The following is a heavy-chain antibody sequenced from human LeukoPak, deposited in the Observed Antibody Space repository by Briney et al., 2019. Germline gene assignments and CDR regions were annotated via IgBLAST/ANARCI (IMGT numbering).Heavy chain of an antibody. CDR1: GYTFTDYY. Sequence: GPSVKLFCKASGYTFTDYYMHWVRQAPGQGLEWMGWINPKSGGRSYAQRFQGRVTMTRDTSISTDYRELSRLRSGDTAVYYCATGERLVPAAMWFDYWGQGTLVTVSS. D-gene: IGHD2-2*01. CDR2: INPKSGGR. V-gene: IGHV1-2*02. CDR3: ATGERLVPAAMWFDY. J-gene: IGHJ4*02.